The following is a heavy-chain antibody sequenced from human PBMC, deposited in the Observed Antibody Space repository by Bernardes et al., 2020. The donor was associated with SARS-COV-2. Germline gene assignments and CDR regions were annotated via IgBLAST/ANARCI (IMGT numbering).Heavy chain of an antibody. Sequence: LKETCKASGYAFNTYGIHWVRQAPGQELEWMAWISTNNCNTIYEQKFQVRVTVTTDTSTSTAYMELRSLRSDDTAMYYCARDLGTIEAAGTGEPWGQGTLVTVSS. V-gene: IGHV1-18*04. CDR3: ARDLGTIEAAGTGEP. J-gene: IGHJ5*02. CDR1: GYAFNTYG. CDR2: ISTNNCNT. D-gene: IGHD6-13*01.